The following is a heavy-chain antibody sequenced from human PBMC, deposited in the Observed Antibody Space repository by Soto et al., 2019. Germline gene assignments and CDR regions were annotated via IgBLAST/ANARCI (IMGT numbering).Heavy chain of an antibody. D-gene: IGHD3-10*01. CDR1: GGSFSGYR. J-gene: IGHJ6*03. CDR3: ARGLILWFGELSRRGGYYYYMDV. CDR2: INDSGNI. Sequence: QVQLQQWGAGLLKPSETLSLTCAVYGGSFSGYRWTWIRQTPGKGLEWIGEINDSGNINYNPSLKGRVTILLDTPKKQLSLRLSSVTAADSAVYYCARGLILWFGELSRRGGYYYYMDVWGKGTTVTVSS. V-gene: IGHV4-34*01.